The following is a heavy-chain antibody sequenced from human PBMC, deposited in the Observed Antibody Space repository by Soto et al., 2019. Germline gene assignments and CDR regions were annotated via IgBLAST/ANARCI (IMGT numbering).Heavy chain of an antibody. V-gene: IGHV4-30-4*01. CDR1: GGSISGGGYY. CDR3: AREIIPLTTDWYFDL. CDR2: TYDSGST. D-gene: IGHD4-17*01. Sequence: QVQLQESGPGLVKPSETLSLTCTVSGGSISGGGYYWSWIRQPPGKGLEWIGYTYDSGSTYYNTYLKSRISISVNTSKNRFSLRLTSVTAADTAVYYCAREIIPLTTDWYFDLWGRGTLVTVSS. J-gene: IGHJ2*01.